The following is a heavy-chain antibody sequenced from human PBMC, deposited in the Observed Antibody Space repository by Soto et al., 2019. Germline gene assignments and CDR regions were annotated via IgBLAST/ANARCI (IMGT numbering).Heavy chain of an antibody. CDR2: ISYDGSIK. CDR3: ARDSYSSSWWGIDY. Sequence: ESGGGVVQPGRSLRLSCAASGFTFSSYAMHWVRQAPGKGLEWVAVISYDGSIKYYADSVKGRFTISRDNSKNTLYLQMNSLRAEDTAVYYCARDSYSSSWWGIDYWGQGTLVTVSS. CDR1: GFTFSSYA. J-gene: IGHJ4*02. D-gene: IGHD6-13*01. V-gene: IGHV3-30-3*01.